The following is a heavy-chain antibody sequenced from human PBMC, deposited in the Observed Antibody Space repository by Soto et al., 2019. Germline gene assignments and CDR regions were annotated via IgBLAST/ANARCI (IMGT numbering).Heavy chain of an antibody. CDR2: IIPIFGTP. CDR1: GGTFSSYA. CDR3: ARHLGGNHYYYGMDV. Sequence: QVQLVQSGAEVKKPGSSVKVSCKASGGTFSSYAISWVRQAPGQGLEWMGGIIPIFGTPDYAQRFPGRVTITADESTSTLYMALSSLRSEDTAVYYCARHLGGNHYYYGMDVWGQGTTVTVSS. D-gene: IGHD3-16*01. V-gene: IGHV1-69*12. J-gene: IGHJ6*02.